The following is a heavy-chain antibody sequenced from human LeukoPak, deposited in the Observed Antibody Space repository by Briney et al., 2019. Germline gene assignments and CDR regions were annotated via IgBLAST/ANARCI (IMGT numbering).Heavy chain of an antibody. V-gene: IGHV1-18*01. CDR2: ISAYNGNT. D-gene: IGHD3-22*01. CDR1: GYTFTSYG. J-gene: IGHJ4*02. Sequence: ASVKVSCKASGYTFTSYGISWVRQAPRQGLEWMGWISAYNGNTNYAQKLQGRVTMTTDTSTSTAYMELRSLRSDDTAVYYCARDSRHYDSSGYYFYWGQGTLVTVSS. CDR3: ARDSRHYDSSGYYFY.